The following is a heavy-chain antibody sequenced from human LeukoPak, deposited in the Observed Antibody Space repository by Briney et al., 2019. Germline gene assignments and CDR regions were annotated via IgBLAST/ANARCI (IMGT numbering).Heavy chain of an antibody. J-gene: IGHJ4*02. D-gene: IGHD1-26*01. CDR3: TTYSGSYYRDY. Sequence: PGGSLKLSCAASGFTFSGSAMHWVRQASGKGLEWVGRIRSKANSYATAYAASVKGRFTISRDDSKNTAYLQMNSLKTEDTAVYYCTTYSGSYYRDYWGQGTLVTVSS. CDR1: GFTFSGSA. CDR2: IRSKANSYAT. V-gene: IGHV3-73*01.